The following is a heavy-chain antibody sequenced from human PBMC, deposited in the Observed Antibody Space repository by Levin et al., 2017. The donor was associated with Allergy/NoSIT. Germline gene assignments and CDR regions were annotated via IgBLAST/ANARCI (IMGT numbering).Heavy chain of an antibody. J-gene: IGHJ4*02. D-gene: IGHD1-26*01. CDR1: GFIFRNYA. CDR3: AVQRSPGIVDATMGFDY. CDR2: ISYDGSGK. V-gene: IGHV3-30-3*01. Sequence: GGSLRLSCAASGFIFRNYAMHWVRQAPGKGPEWVAVISYDGSGKYYADSVKGRFTISRDNSKNTLYLQVNSLKREDTAVYYCAVQRSPGIVDATMGFDYWGQGTLVTVSS.